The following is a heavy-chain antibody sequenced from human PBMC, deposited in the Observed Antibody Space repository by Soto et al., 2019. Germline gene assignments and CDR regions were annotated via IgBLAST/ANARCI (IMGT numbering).Heavy chain of an antibody. CDR2: IWNDGSNE. V-gene: IGHV3-33*01. Sequence: SLRLSCKASGFSFRSYGMHGIRQAPGKGLEWLAIIWNDGSNEYYADSVKGRFTISRDNSKNTLYLQLNNLRAEDTAVYFCARDQTDSGGYSEYWGQGTLVTVSS. J-gene: IGHJ4*02. D-gene: IGHD3-22*01. CDR1: GFSFRSYG. CDR3: ARDQTDSGGYSEY.